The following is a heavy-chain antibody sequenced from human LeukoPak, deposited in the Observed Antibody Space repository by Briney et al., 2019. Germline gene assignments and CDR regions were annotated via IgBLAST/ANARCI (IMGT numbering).Heavy chain of an antibody. CDR3: AKGTAAGYCSGGSCRGYFDY. CDR2: ISGSGGST. D-gene: IGHD2-15*01. V-gene: IGHV3-23*01. CDR1: GFTFSSYA. Sequence: PGGSLRLSCAASGFTFSSYAMSWVRQAPGKGLEWVSAISGSGGSTYYADSVKGRFTISRDNSKNTLYLQMNSLRAEDTAVYYCAKGTAAGYCSGGSCRGYFDYWGQGTLVTVSS. J-gene: IGHJ4*02.